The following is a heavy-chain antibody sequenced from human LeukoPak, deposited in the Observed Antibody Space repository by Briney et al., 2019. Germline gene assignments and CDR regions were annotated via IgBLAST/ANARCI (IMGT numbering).Heavy chain of an antibody. CDR1: GYTLTELS. Sequence: ASVKVSCKVSGYTLTELSMHWVRQAPGKGPEWMGGFDPEGGETIYAQKFQGRVTMTEDTSTDTAYMELSSLRSEDTAVYYCATGEDRFGVVISFDYWGQGTLVTVSS. CDR2: FDPEGGET. V-gene: IGHV1-24*01. CDR3: ATGEDRFGVVISFDY. J-gene: IGHJ4*02. D-gene: IGHD3-3*01.